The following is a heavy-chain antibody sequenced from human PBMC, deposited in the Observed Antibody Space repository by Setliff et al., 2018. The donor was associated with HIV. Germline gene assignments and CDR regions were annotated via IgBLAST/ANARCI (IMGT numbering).Heavy chain of an antibody. J-gene: IGHJ6*03. V-gene: IGHV5-51*01. Sequence: GESLKISCQGSGYIFTNFWLGWVRLTPGKGLEWMGIIYSGDSETRYSPPFQGQVTMSVDKSTTTAYLQWSSLRASDTAIYYCTRHPLRPGIAHHYYHIDVWGTGTTVTVS. CDR2: IYSGDSET. CDR1: GYIFTNFW. CDR3: TRHPLRPGIAHHYYHIDV. D-gene: IGHD5-12*01.